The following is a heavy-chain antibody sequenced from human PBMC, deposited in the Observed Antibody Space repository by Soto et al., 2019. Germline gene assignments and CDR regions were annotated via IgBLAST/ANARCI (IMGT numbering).Heavy chain of an antibody. Sequence: GGSLRLSCAASGFSFSSYWMHWVRQAPGKGLEWVSAISGSGGSTYYADSVKGRFTISRDNSKNTLYLQMNSLRAEDTAVYYCAKELGWKYYFDYWGQGNLVTVSS. CDR1: GFSFSSYW. D-gene: IGHD1-1*01. V-gene: IGHV3-23*01. J-gene: IGHJ4*02. CDR3: AKELGWKYYFDY. CDR2: ISGSGGST.